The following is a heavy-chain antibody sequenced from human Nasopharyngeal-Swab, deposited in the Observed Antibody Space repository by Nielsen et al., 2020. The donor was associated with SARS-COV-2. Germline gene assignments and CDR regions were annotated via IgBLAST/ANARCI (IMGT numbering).Heavy chain of an antibody. Sequence: GESLKISCAASGFTFSSYSMNWVRQAPGKGLEWVSYISSSSSTIYYADSVKGRFTISRDNAKNSLYLQMNSLRAEDTAVYYCATKVVPAAEYYYYYYMDVWGKGTTVTVFS. CDR1: GFTFSSYS. J-gene: IGHJ6*03. V-gene: IGHV3-48*01. CDR3: ATKVVPAAEYYYYYYMDV. CDR2: ISSSSSTI. D-gene: IGHD2-2*01.